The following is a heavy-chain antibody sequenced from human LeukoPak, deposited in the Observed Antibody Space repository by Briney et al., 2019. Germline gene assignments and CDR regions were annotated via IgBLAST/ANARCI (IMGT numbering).Heavy chain of an antibody. J-gene: IGHJ4*02. D-gene: IGHD5-12*01. Sequence: GGSLRLSCAASGFTFSSYGMSWVRQAPGKGLEWVSAISGSGGSTYYADSVKGRFTISRDNSKNTLYLQMNSLRAEDTAVYYCAKGVQWLRHFFDYWGQGTLVTVSS. CDR3: AKGVQWLRHFFDY. V-gene: IGHV3-23*01. CDR2: ISGSGGST. CDR1: GFTFSSYG.